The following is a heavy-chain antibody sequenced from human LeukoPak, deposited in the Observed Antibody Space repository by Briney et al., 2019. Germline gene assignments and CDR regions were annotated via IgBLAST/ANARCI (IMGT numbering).Heavy chain of an antibody. CDR2: IIPIFGTA. Sequence: SVKVSCKASGGTFSSYAISWVRQAPGQGLEWMGGIIPIFGTANYAQKFQGRVTITTDESTSTAYMELSSLRSEDTAVYYCARVGATTEGYYYYYYYMDVWGKGTTVTVSS. V-gene: IGHV1-69*05. CDR1: GGTFSSYA. J-gene: IGHJ6*03. CDR3: ARVGATTEGYYYYYYYMDV. D-gene: IGHD5-24*01.